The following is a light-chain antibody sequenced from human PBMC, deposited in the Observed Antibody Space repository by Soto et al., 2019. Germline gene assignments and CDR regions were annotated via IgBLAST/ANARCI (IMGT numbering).Light chain of an antibody. CDR2: DVT. CDR3: SSYTTSSTYV. Sequence: QSALPQPASVSGSPGQSITISCTGTSSDVGAYNYVSWYQQHPGKAPKLMIYDVTNRPSGVSNRFSGSKSGYTASLTISGLQAEDEADYYCSSYTTSSTYVFGTGTKVTVL. V-gene: IGLV2-14*03. CDR1: SSDVGAYNY. J-gene: IGLJ1*01.